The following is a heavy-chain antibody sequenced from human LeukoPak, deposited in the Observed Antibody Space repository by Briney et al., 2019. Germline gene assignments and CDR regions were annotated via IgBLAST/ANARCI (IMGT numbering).Heavy chain of an antibody. D-gene: IGHD1-26*01. Sequence: GGSLRLSCAASGFTFSSYGMHWVRQAPGKGLEWVAVVWYDGSNKYYADSVKGRFTISRDNSKNTLYLQMNSLRAEDTAVYYCARDHVELPFLYYYYGMDVWGQGTTVTVSS. J-gene: IGHJ6*02. V-gene: IGHV3-33*01. CDR1: GFTFSSYG. CDR3: ARDHVELPFLYYYYGMDV. CDR2: VWYDGSNK.